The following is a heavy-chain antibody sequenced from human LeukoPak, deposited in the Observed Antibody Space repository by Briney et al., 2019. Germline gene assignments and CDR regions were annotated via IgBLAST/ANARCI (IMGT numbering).Heavy chain of an antibody. J-gene: IGHJ4*02. V-gene: IGHV4-61*01. CDR1: GGSVSSGSYY. CDR2: IYYRGST. CDR3: ARIYSSVSYRPSGNQHIYYFDF. Sequence: PSETLSLTCTVSGGSVSSGSYYWSWIRQPPGKGLEWIGYIYYRGSTNYNPSLKSRVTISVDTSKNQFSLDLSSVTAADTAVYYCARIYSSVSYRPSGNQHIYYFDFWGQGTLVTVSS. D-gene: IGHD6-25*01.